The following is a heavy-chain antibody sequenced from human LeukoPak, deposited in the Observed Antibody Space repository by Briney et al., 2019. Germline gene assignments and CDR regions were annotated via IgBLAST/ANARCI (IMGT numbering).Heavy chain of an antibody. J-gene: IGHJ3*02. CDR1: GYSFTTYW. D-gene: IGHD3-10*01. Sequence: PGESLQISCEGSGYSFTTYWIGWVRQMPGKGLEWMGIIYPGDFKTTYSPSFQGQVSISADKSISTAYLQWNSLNASDTAIYYCARLKLSRPPDAFDIWGQGTMVTVSS. CDR3: ARLKLSRPPDAFDI. V-gene: IGHV5-51*01. CDR2: IYPGDFKT.